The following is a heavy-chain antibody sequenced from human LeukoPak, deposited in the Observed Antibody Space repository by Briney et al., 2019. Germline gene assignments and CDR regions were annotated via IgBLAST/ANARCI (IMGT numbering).Heavy chain of an antibody. CDR1: GGSISSDTYY. D-gene: IGHD6-6*01. CDR2: IYTSGST. J-gene: IGHJ4*02. V-gene: IGHV4-61*02. Sequence: SQTLSLTCTVSGGSISSDTYYWGWIRQPAGKGLEWIGRIYTSGSTTYNPSLKSRVTISVDKSKNQFSLKVSSVTAADTAVYYCARVKQLVLFDYWGQGTLVTVSS. CDR3: ARVKQLVLFDY.